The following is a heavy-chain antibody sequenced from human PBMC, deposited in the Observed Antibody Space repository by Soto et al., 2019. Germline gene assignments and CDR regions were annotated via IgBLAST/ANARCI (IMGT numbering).Heavy chain of an antibody. CDR3: AGSGTFGGVIVMVSDY. Sequence: EVQLLESGGGLVQPGGSLRLSCAASGFTFSSYAMSWVRQAPGKGLEWVSAISGSGGSTYYADSVKGRFTISRDNSKNTLYLQMNSLRAEDTAVYYCAGSGTFGGVIVMVSDYWGQGTLVTVSS. J-gene: IGHJ4*02. D-gene: IGHD3-16*02. V-gene: IGHV3-23*01. CDR1: GFTFSSYA. CDR2: ISGSGGST.